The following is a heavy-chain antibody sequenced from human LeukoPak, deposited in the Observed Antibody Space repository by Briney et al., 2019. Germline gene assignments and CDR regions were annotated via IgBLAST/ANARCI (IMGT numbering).Heavy chain of an antibody. CDR3: AKDLYSGSPTPTPN. Sequence: GGSLRLSCEASGFTFSSYGMHWVRQAPGKGLEWVAFIRYDGSNKYYADSVKGRFTISRDNSKNTLYLHVNSLRPEDTAVYYCAKDLYSGSPTPTPNWGQGTLVTVSS. V-gene: IGHV3-30*02. CDR2: IRYDGSNK. J-gene: IGHJ4*02. CDR1: GFTFSSYG. D-gene: IGHD1-26*01.